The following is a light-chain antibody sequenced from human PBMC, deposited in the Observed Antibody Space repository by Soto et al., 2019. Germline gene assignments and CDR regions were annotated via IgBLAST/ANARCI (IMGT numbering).Light chain of an antibody. CDR3: CSYAGSYTSLYV. J-gene: IGLJ1*01. V-gene: IGLV2-11*01. Sequence: QSALTQPRSVSGSPGQSVTISCTGTSSDVGGYNYVSWYQQHPGKAPKLMIYDVSKRPSGVPDRFSGSKSGNTASLTISGLQAEDEADDYCCSYAGSYTSLYVFGTGTKVTVL. CDR1: SSDVGGYNY. CDR2: DVS.